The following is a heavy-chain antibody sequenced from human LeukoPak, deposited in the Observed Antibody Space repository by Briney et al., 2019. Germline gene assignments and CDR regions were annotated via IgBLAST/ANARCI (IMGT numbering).Heavy chain of an antibody. Sequence: GRSLTLSCAVSGLTFSSYAMSWLRQAPGKGLEWVSAINDTGNTYHKDSVKSRFTISMDSSKNTLFLQLNSVSPEDAAVYYCAKAPVATCRGAFCYPFAYWGQGTLVTASS. J-gene: IGHJ4*02. V-gene: IGHV3-23*01. D-gene: IGHD2-15*01. CDR3: AKAPVATCRGAFCYPFAY. CDR1: GLTFSSYA. CDR2: INDTGNT.